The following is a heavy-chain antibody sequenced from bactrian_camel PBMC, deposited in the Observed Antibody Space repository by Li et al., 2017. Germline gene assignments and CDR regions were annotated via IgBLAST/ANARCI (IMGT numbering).Heavy chain of an antibody. CDR2: FCSGDSGA. J-gene: IGHJ4*01. CDR1: GFSFNIHA. V-gene: IGHV3S42*01. D-gene: IGHD3*01. Sequence: DVQLVESGGGLVQPGGSLRLSCAASGFSFNIHAMSWVRQAPGKGLEWVSTFCSGDSGATYAPFVKGRFTISQDNAKNLIYLQMSSLTPDDTAMYYCAAGTRIIVGDYCDGITDWGQGTQVTVS. CDR3: AAGTRIIVGDYCDGITD.